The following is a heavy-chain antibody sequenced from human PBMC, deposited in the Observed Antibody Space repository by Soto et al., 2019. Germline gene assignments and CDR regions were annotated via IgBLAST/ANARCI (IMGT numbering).Heavy chain of an antibody. CDR2: IYHSGST. CDR3: AREVVVVVAATGRINWFDP. CDR1: GGSISSGGYS. D-gene: IGHD2-15*01. Sequence: SETLSLTCAVSGGSISSGGYSWSWIRQPPGKGLEWIGYIYHSGSTYCNPSLKSRVTISVDRSKNQFSLKLSSATAADTAVYYCAREVVVVVAATGRINWFDPWGQGTLVTVSS. J-gene: IGHJ5*02. V-gene: IGHV4-30-2*01.